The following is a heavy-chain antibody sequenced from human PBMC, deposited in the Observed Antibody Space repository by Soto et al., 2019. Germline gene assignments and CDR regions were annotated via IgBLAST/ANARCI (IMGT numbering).Heavy chain of an antibody. CDR1: GFMFSAYW. Sequence: EVQLVESGGRLVQPGGSLRLSCAASGFMFSAYWMSWVRQNPGKGLEWVATISGGASDKFYVDSVKGSFTISRDDSKNTLYLQMDRLRDEDTAVYYCVREDWHRFDSWGQGTLVTVSS. D-gene: IGHD2-21*01. J-gene: IGHJ4*02. V-gene: IGHV3-7*01. CDR2: ISGGASDK. CDR3: VREDWHRFDS.